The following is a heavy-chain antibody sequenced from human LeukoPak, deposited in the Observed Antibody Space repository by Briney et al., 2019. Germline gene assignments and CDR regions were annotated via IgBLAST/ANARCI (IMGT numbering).Heavy chain of an antibody. CDR2: IYYSGST. D-gene: IGHD2-2*01. J-gene: IGHJ5*02. Sequence: SETLSLTCTVSGGSISSSSYYWGWIRQPPGKGLEWIGSIYYSGSTYYNPSLKSRVTISVGTSKNQFSLKLSSVTAADTAVYYCAREGIVVVPAARSDTFWFDPWGQGTLVTVSS. V-gene: IGHV4-39*02. CDR1: GGSISSSSYY. CDR3: AREGIVVVPAARSDTFWFDP.